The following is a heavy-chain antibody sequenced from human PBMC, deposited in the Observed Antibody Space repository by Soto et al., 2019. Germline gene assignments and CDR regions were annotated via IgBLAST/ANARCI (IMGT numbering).Heavy chain of an antibody. D-gene: IGHD6-13*01. Sequence: QLQLQESGPGLVKPSETLSLTCTVSGGSISSSSYWGWIRQPPGKGLEWIGSIYSIGSTYYNPSLKSRVTISVDTSKNQFSLKLSSVTAADTAVYCCRRSSRYSTDVWGQGTTVTVSS. V-gene: IGHV4-39*01. J-gene: IGHJ6*02. CDR1: GGSISSSSY. CDR3: RRSSRYSTDV. CDR2: IYSIGST.